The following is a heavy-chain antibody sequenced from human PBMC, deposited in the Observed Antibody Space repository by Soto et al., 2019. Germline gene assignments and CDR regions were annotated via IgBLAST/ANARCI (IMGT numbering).Heavy chain of an antibody. CDR2: IIPIFGTA. CDR1: GGTFSSYA. J-gene: IGHJ4*02. Sequence: EASVKVSCEASGGTFSSYAMSWVRQAPGQGLEWMGGIIPIFGTANYAQKFQGRVTITADESTSTAYMELSSLRSEDTAVYYCARDDPGVLRYFPLNFDYWGQGTLVTVSS. D-gene: IGHD3-9*01. V-gene: IGHV1-69*13. CDR3: ARDDPGVLRYFPLNFDY.